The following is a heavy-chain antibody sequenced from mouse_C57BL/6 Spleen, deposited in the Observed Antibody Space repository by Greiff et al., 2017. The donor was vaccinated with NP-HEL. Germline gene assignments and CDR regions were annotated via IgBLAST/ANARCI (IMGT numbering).Heavy chain of an antibody. J-gene: IGHJ4*01. D-gene: IGHD1-1*01. CDR1: GYTFTSYW. Sequence: QVQLQQPGAELVKPGASVKLSCKASGYTFTSYWMPWVKQRPGQGLEWIGEIDPSDSYTNYNQKFKGKATLTVDTSSSTAYMQLSSLTSEDSAVYYCARGTTVVAPYAMDYWGQGTSVTVSS. V-gene: IGHV1-50*01. CDR2: IDPSDSYT. CDR3: ARGTTVVAPYAMDY.